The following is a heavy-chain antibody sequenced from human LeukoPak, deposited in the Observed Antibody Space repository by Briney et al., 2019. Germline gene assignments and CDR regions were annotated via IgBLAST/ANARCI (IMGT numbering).Heavy chain of an antibody. CDR2: INPNSGGT. D-gene: IGHD3-10*01. J-gene: IGHJ4*02. Sequence: ASVKVSCKASGYTFTGYYMHWVRQAPGQGLEWMGRINPNSGGTNYAQKFQGRVTMTRDTSISTAYMELSRLRSDDAAVYYCASPYGSGSSRSDHWGQGTLVTVSS. CDR3: ASPYGSGSSRSDH. V-gene: IGHV1-2*06. CDR1: GYTFTGYY.